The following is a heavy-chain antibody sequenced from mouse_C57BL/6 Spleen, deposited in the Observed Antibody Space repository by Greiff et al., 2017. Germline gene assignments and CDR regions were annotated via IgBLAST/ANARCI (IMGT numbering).Heavy chain of an antibody. CDR2: INPNNGGT. CDR1: GYTFTDYY. CDR3: ASPPLDYDGSSYAMDY. D-gene: IGHD1-1*01. J-gene: IGHJ4*01. Sequence: VQLQQSGPELVKPGASMKISCKASGYTFTDYYMNWVKQSHGKSLEWIGDINPNNGGTSYNQKFKGTATLTVDKSSSTAYMELRSLTSEDSAVFYCASPPLDYDGSSYAMDYWGQGTSVTVSS. V-gene: IGHV1-26*01.